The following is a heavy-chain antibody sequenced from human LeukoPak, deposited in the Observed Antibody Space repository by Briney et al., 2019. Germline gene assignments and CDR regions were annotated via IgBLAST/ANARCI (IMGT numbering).Heavy chain of an antibody. CDR2: IWYDGSNK. CDR1: GFSFSTFG. CDR3: ARGDETYYFVY. V-gene: IGHV3-33*01. Sequence: GGSLRLSCAASGFSFSTFGMHWVRQAPGKGLEWVALIWYDGSNKYYADSVKGRFTISRDNSKNTLYLQMNSLRAEDTAVYNCARGDETYYFVYRGPGTLVTVSS. J-gene: IGHJ4*02.